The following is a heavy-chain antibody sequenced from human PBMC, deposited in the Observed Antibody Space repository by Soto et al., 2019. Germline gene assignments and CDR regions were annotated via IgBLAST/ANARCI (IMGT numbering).Heavy chain of an antibody. CDR2: ISGSGGST. D-gene: IGHD3-10*01. CDR1: GFTFSSYA. J-gene: IGHJ6*04. Sequence: PGGSLRLSCAASGFTFSSYAMSWVRQAPGKGLEWVSAISGSGGSTYYADSVKGRFTISRDNSKNTLYLQMNSLRAEDTAVYYCAKDLQRFGELLGPVLDVWGKGTTVTVSS. V-gene: IGHV3-23*01. CDR3: AKDLQRFGELLGPVLDV.